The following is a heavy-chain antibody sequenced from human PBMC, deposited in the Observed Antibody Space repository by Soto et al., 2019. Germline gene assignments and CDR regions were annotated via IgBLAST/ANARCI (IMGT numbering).Heavy chain of an antibody. J-gene: IGHJ4*02. CDR1: GYTFINFG. D-gene: IGHD3-3*01. CDR2: IRGYNGDT. V-gene: IGHV1-18*04. Sequence: ASVKVSCKTSGYTFINFGITWVRQAPGQGLEWVGKIRGYNGDTNYAPKLQGRVTMTTDTSTSTAYLELRTLRVEDTAKYYCAKGFRSLEWYSLAPFDYWGQGALVTVSS. CDR3: AKGFRSLEWYSLAPFDY.